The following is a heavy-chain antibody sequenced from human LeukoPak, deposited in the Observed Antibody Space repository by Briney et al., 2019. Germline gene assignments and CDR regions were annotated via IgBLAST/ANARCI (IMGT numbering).Heavy chain of an antibody. J-gene: IGHJ3*02. Sequence: GASVKVSCKASGYTFTSYGISWVRQAPGQGLEWMGWISAYNGNTNYAQKLQGRVTMTTDTSTSTAYMELRSLRSDDTAVYYCASRLGYCSSTSCSDAFDIWGQGTMVTVSS. D-gene: IGHD2-2*01. CDR3: ASRLGYCSSTSCSDAFDI. V-gene: IGHV1-18*01. CDR1: GYTFTSYG. CDR2: ISAYNGNT.